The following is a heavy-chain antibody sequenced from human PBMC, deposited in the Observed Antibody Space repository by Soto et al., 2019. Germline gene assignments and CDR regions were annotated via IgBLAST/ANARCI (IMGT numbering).Heavy chain of an antibody. J-gene: IGHJ6*02. CDR2: IYYSGST. CDR3: ARHYGYDFWSGYYKYGMDV. CDR1: GGSISSSSYY. Sequence: SETLSLTCTFSGGSISSSSYYWGWIRQPPGKGLEWIGSIYYSGSTYYNPSLKSRVTISVDTSKNQFSLKLSSVTAADTAVYYCARHYGYDFWSGYYKYGMDVWGQGTTVTVS. D-gene: IGHD3-3*01. V-gene: IGHV4-39*01.